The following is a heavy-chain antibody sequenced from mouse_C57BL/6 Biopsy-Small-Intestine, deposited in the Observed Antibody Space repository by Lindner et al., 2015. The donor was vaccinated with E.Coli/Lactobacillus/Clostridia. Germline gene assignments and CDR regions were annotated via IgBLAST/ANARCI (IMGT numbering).Heavy chain of an antibody. V-gene: IGHV1-80*01. D-gene: IGHD2-1*01. CDR1: GSAFSRFW. CDR3: ARSFYYGNYDWYFDV. CDR2: FYPGNGDT. Sequence: VQLQESGAELVKPGASVKISCKASGSAFSRFWMNWVKQRPGKGLEWIGQFYPGNGDTNYNGNFKGKATLTADKSSSTAYMQLSSLTSEDSAVYFCARSFYYGNYDWYFDVWGTGTTVTVSS. J-gene: IGHJ1*03.